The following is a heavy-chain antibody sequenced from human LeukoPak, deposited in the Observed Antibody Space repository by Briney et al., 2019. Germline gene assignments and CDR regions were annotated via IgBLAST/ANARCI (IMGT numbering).Heavy chain of an antibody. V-gene: IGHV3-30*02. D-gene: IGHD6-13*01. CDR3: AKSFGIAAAGIDY. J-gene: IGHJ4*02. CDR2: IRYDGSNK. CDR1: GFTFSSYG. Sequence: GGSLRLSCAASGFTFSSYGMHWVRQAPGKGLEWVAFIRYDGSNKYHADSVKGRFTISRDNSKNTLYLQMNSLRAEDTAVYYCAKSFGIAAAGIDYWGQGTLVTVSS.